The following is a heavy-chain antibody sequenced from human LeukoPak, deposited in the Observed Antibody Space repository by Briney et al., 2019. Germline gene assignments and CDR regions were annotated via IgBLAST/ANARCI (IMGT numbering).Heavy chain of an antibody. CDR2: ILGSGGST. CDR1: GFTFSNYA. J-gene: IGHJ6*03. CDR3: ARDLTDPPYYYYYIDV. V-gene: IGHV3-23*01. Sequence: PGGSLRLSCAASGFTFSNYAMSWVRQAPGKGLEWVSAILGSGGSTYYADSVKGRFTISRDNSKNTLYLQMNSLRAEDTAVYYCARDLTDPPYYYYYIDVWGKGTTVTISS.